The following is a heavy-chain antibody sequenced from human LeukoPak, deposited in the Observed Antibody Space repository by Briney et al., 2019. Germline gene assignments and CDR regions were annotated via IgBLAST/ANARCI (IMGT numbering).Heavy chain of an antibody. D-gene: IGHD6-6*01. CDR1: GGSISSSTYY. J-gene: IGHJ6*03. CDR3: ARDWGVSARPGYMDV. CDR2: IYYRGST. V-gene: IGHV4-39*07. Sequence: SETLSLTCTVSGGSISSSTYYWGWIRPPPGKGLEWIGNIYYRGSTYYNPSLKSRVTISVDTSKNQFSLRLSSVTAADTAVYYCARDWGVSARPGYMDVWGKGTTVTVSS.